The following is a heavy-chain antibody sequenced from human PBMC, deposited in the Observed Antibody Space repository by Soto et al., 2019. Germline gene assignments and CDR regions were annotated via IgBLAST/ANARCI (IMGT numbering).Heavy chain of an antibody. D-gene: IGHD3-3*01. CDR2: INPSGST. V-gene: IGHV4-34*01. CDR3: ARPQPYYDFGSGYYLPPGAEYFQH. J-gene: IGHJ1*01. Sequence: QVQLQQWGAGLLKPSETLSLTCAVSGGSFSGYYWSWIRQPPGKGLEWIGEINPSGSTNYNPSSKSQLTISADTYKNQFALKLSHVTAAHTAVYYCARPQPYYDFGSGYYLPPGAEYFQHWGQGTLVTVSS. CDR1: GGSFSGYY.